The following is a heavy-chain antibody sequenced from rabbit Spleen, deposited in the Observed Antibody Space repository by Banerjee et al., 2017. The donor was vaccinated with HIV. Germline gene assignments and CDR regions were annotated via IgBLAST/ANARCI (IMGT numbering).Heavy chain of an antibody. CDR3: ARDLDDVIGWNFGW. CDR2: IDTSDGDT. Sequence: QQQLEESGGGLVKPGGTLTLTCTVSRFSFSSIDWICWVRQAPGKGLEWIACIDTSDGDTDYANWPKGRFTISKTSSTTVTLQMTRLTAADTATYFCARDLDDVIGWNFGWWGPGTLVTVS. V-gene: IGHV1S45*01. J-gene: IGHJ6*01. D-gene: IGHD4-1*01. CDR1: RFSFSSIDW.